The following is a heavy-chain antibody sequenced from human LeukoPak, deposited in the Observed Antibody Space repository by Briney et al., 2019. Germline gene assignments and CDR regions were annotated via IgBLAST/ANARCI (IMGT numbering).Heavy chain of an antibody. J-gene: IGHJ4*02. Sequence: GRSLRLSCAASGFTVNSNYMGWVRHAPGKGLEWVSVIFGGGSTYYPDFVKGRFTISRDTSRNTLYLQMNSLRAEDTAVYYCARVLSDSTGWYHFDYWGQGTLVTVSS. CDR3: ARVLSDSTGWYHFDY. CDR1: GFTVNSNY. D-gene: IGHD6-19*01. V-gene: IGHV3-53*01. CDR2: IFGGGST.